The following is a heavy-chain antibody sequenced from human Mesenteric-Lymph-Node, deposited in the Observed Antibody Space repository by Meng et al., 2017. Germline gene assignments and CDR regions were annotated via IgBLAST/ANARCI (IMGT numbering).Heavy chain of an antibody. J-gene: IGHJ5*02. CDR1: GFTFSSYS. CDR3: ARVRSGSFRENWFDP. Sequence: GESLKISCAASGFTFSSYSMNWVRQAPGKGLEWVSSISSSSSYIYYADSVKGRFTISRDNAKNSLYLQMNSLRAEDTAVYYCARVRSGSFRENWFDPWGQGTLVTVSS. CDR2: ISSSSSYI. D-gene: IGHD3-10*01. V-gene: IGHV3-21*01.